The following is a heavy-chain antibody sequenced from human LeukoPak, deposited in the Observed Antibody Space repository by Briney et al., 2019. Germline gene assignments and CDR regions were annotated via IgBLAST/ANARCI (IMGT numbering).Heavy chain of an antibody. Sequence: GASVKVSCKASGYTFTSYAMNWVRQAPGQGLEWMGWINTNTGNPTYAQGFTGRFVFSLDTSVSTAYLQISSLKAEDTAVYYCARDPGDYALYYYYMDVWGKGTTVTVSS. CDR3: ARDPGDYALYYYYMDV. CDR1: GYTFTSYA. CDR2: INTNTGNP. V-gene: IGHV7-4-1*02. J-gene: IGHJ6*03. D-gene: IGHD4-17*01.